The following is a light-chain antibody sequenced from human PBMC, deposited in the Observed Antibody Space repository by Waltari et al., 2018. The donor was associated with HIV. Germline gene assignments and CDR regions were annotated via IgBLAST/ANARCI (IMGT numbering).Light chain of an antibody. V-gene: IGKV3-15*01. J-gene: IGKJ2*03. Sequence: RVLTQSPGTLFVSPGERATLSCRASQSVGNKLAWFQHRSGQAPRLLLYSVSTRATDVPARFSGGGSGTNFTLSIDSVQSADSAIYYCQHYDTWPYSFGRGTNLVI. CDR1: QSVGNK. CDR3: QHYDTWPYS. CDR2: SVS.